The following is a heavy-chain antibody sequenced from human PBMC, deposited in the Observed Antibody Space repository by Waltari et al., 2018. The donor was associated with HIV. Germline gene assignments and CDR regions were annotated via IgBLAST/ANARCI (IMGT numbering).Heavy chain of an antibody. J-gene: IGHJ3*02. CDR2: IYYSGST. Sequence: QVQLPESGAGLVKPSETLSLTCTVSGRSISSYYSSWIRQPPGKGLEWIGYIYYSGSTNYNPSLKSRVTISVDTSKNQFSLKLSSVTAADTAVYYCARVPYDSSGLDAFDIWGQGTMVTVSS. CDR3: ARVPYDSSGLDAFDI. CDR1: GRSISSYY. D-gene: IGHD3-22*01. V-gene: IGHV4-59*01.